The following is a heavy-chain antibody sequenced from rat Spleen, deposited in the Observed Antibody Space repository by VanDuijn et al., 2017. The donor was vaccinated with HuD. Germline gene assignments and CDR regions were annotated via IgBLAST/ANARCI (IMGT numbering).Heavy chain of an antibody. Sequence: EVQLVETGGGLVQPGRSLKLSCVASGFTFSSYWMYWIRQAPKKGLEWVASITNSGGNTDYRDSVKGRFTISRDNAKSTLYLQMDSLRSEDTATYYCARQLRVSYWYFDFWGPGTMVTVSS. J-gene: IGHJ1*01. CDR1: GFTFSSYW. V-gene: IGHV5-25*01. CDR2: ITNSGGNT. CDR3: ARQLRVSYWYFDF. D-gene: IGHD1-4*01.